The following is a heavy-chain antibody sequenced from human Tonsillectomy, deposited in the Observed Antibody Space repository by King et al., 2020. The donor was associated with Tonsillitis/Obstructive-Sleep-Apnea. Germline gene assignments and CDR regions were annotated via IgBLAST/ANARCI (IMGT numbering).Heavy chain of an antibody. J-gene: IGHJ4*02. CDR3: AKSQPPSYYDFWSGYFLDY. Sequence: VQLVQSGAEVKKPGSSVKVSCKASGDTFSTYAISWVRQAPGQGLEWMGGIIPILVTANYAQKFQGRVTITADKSTSTDYMELSSLRSEHTAVYYCAKSQPPSYYDFWSGYFLDYRGQGTLVTVSS. CDR2: IIPILVTA. V-gene: IGHV1-69*14. D-gene: IGHD3-3*01. CDR1: GDTFSTYA.